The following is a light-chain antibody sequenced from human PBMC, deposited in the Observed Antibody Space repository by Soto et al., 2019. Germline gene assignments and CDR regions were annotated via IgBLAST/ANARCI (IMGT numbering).Light chain of an antibody. CDR2: EVT. J-gene: IGLJ1*01. Sequence: QSALTQPASVSGSPGHSVTISCSGSDIGNYNLVSWYQHLPGRAPKLLIFEVTMRPSGISDRFSCSKSASTASLTISGLLAEDEGDYYCSTPAGSRTYVFGSGTKVTVL. CDR3: STPAGSRTYV. V-gene: IGLV2-23*02. CDR1: SDIGNYNL.